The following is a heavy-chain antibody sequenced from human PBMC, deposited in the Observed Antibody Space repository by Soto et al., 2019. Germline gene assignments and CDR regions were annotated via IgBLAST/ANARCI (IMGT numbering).Heavy chain of an antibody. CDR2: INAGNGNT. J-gene: IGHJ4*02. D-gene: IGHD6-6*01. V-gene: IGHV1-3*01. CDR1: GYTFTSYA. CDR3: ARDRSIAARYFDY. Sequence: RASVKVSCKASGYTFTSYAMHWVRQAPGQRLEWMGWINAGNGNTKYSQKFQGRVTITRDTPASTAYMELSSLRSEDTAVYYCARDRSIAARYFDYWGQGTLVTVSS.